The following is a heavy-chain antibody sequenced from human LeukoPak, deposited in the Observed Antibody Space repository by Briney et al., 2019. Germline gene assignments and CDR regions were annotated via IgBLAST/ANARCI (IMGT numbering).Heavy chain of an antibody. J-gene: IGHJ4*02. V-gene: IGHV3-21*01. CDR1: GFTFSSYP. Sequence: GESLRLSCAASGFTFSSYPMNWVRQAPGKGLEYVASITRSGGYMFYSGSARGRFSISRDNAKNTLYLQMNRLRVEDTAMYFCARDRGHYTIIVAAATLDYWGRGTLVTVSS. CDR3: ARDRGHYTIIVAAATLDY. D-gene: IGHD2-2*01. CDR2: ITRSGGYM.